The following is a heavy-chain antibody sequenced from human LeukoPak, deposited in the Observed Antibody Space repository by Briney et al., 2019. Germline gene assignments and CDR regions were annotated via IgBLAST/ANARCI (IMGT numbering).Heavy chain of an antibody. CDR1: GFTFSGYT. D-gene: IGHD6-19*01. Sequence: PGGSLRLSCAGSGFTFSGYTMTWVRQAPGKGLEWVSSISSTSGYIKYADSMKGRFTISRDNAKNSLYLQMNSLRAEDTAVYYCARSDDASSSGWFGWGQGTLVTVSS. J-gene: IGHJ4*02. V-gene: IGHV3-21*01. CDR2: ISSTSGYI. CDR3: ARSDDASSSGWFG.